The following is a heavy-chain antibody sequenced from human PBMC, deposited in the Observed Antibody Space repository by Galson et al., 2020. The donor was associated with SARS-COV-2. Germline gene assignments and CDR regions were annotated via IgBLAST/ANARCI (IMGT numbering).Heavy chain of an antibody. CDR1: GFTFENHA. CDR2: ISYDGSNK. D-gene: IGHD3-22*01. CDR3: AREDPMIDAFDI. V-gene: IGHV3-30*19. J-gene: IGHJ3*02. Sequence: GGSLRLSCAASGFTFENHAMHWVRQAPGKGLEWVAVISYDGSNKYYADSVKGRFTISRDNSKNTLYLQMNSLRAEDTAVYYCAREDPMIDAFDIWGQGTMVTVSS.